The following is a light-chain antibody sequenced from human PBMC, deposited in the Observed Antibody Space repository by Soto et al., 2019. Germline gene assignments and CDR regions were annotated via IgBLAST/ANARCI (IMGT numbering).Light chain of an antibody. Sequence: EIVMTQSPATLSVSPGEGVTLSCRAGQSVRSNLAWYQQKPGQAPRLLIYDASNRATGVPARFSGSGSGTDFTLTISSLEPEDSAVYYCQQRNVWPPVTFGQGTRLEIK. CDR2: DAS. CDR1: QSVRSN. CDR3: QQRNVWPPVT. J-gene: IGKJ5*01. V-gene: IGKV3-11*01.